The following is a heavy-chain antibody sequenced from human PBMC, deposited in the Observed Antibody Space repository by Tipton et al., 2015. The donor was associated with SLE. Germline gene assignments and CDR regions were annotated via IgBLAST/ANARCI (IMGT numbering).Heavy chain of an antibody. CDR1: GGSISSYY. V-gene: IGHV4-4*07. CDR3: AKDWDYCSGGSCYHDAFDI. Sequence: TLSLTCTVSGGSISSYYWSWIRQPAGRGLEWIGRFYTSGSTNYNPSLTSRVTMSVATSKNQFSLKLSSVTAADTAVYYCAKDWDYCSGGSCYHDAFDIWGQGTMVTVSS. CDR2: FYTSGST. J-gene: IGHJ3*02. D-gene: IGHD2-15*01.